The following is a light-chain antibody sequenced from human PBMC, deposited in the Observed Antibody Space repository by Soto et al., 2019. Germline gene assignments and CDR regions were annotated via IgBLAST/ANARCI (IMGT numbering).Light chain of an antibody. CDR3: QSYDSSLRHV. V-gene: IGLV1-40*01. J-gene: IGLJ1*01. CDR1: SSNIGAGYD. CDR2: GNS. Sequence: QSVLTQPPSVSGAPGQRVTISCTGGSSNIGAGYDVHWYQQLPGTAPKLLIYGNSNRPSGVPDRFSGSKSGTSASLAITGLQAEDEADYYCQSYDSSLRHVFGTGTKLTVL.